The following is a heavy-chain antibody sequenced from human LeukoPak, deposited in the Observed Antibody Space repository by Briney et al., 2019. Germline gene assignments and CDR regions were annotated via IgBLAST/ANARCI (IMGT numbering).Heavy chain of an antibody. CDR1: GYTFTGYY. CDR2: INPNSGGT. J-gene: IGHJ4*02. V-gene: IGHV1-2*06. CDR3: ARDFPIVVVTGGDY. Sequence: GASVKVSCKASGYTFTGYYMHWVRQAPGQELEWMGRINPNSGGTNYVQKFQGRVTMTRDTSISTAYMELSRLRSDDTAVYYCARDFPIVVVTGGDYWGQGTLVTVSS. D-gene: IGHD2-21*02.